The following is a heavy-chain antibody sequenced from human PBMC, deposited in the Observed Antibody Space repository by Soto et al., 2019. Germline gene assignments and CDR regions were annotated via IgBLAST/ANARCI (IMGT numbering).Heavy chain of an antibody. D-gene: IGHD2-15*01. CDR1: GDSISSYD. J-gene: IGHJ4*01. CDR2: IYYSGRT. CDR3: ARGHLGITTTGTWYDFDY. Sequence: ASETLSLTCTVSGDSISSYDWTWIRQPPGKGLEYIGYIYYSGRTYYNPSLKSRVTISVDTSKNQFSLKLSSVTAADTAVYYCARGHLGITTTGTWYDFDYWGHGTLVTDSS. V-gene: IGHV4-59*01.